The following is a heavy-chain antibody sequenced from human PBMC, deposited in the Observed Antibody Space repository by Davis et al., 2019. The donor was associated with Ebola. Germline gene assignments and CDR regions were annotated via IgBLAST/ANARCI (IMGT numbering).Heavy chain of an antibody. J-gene: IGHJ4*02. CDR1: GGSFSGYY. V-gene: IGHV4-34*01. CDR3: AGSPSAAAFPFDY. Sequence: MPSETLSLTCAVYGGSFSGYYWSWIRQPPGKGLEWIGEINHSGSTNYNPSLKSRVTISVDTSKNQFSLKLSSVTAADTAVYYCAGSPSAAAFPFDYWGQGTLVTVSS. CDR2: INHSGST. D-gene: IGHD6-13*01.